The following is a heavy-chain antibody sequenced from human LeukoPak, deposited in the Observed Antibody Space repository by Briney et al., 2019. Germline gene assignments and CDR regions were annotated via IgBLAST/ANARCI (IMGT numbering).Heavy chain of an antibody. D-gene: IGHD6-19*01. Sequence: PGGSLRLSCAASGFTFGSYWMSWVRQAPGKGLEWVAHIKQDGSEKRYVDSVKGRFTISRDNAKNSLYLQMNSLRAEDMALYYCARASGQWLVQGWFDPWGQGTLVTVSS. CDR3: ARASGQWLVQGWFDP. J-gene: IGHJ5*02. CDR1: GFTFGSYW. CDR2: IKQDGSEK. V-gene: IGHV3-7*03.